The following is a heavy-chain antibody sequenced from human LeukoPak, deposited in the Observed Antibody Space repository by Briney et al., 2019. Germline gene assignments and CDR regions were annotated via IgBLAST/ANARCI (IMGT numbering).Heavy chain of an antibody. CDR1: GFTFDDYA. CDR3: AKMGAGLDY. J-gene: IGHJ4*02. Sequence: PGGPLRLSCAASGFTFDDYAMHWVRQAPGKGLEWVSGISWNSGSIGYADSVKGRFTISRDNAKNSLYLQMNSLRAEDTALYYCAKMGAGLDYWGQGTLVTVSS. V-gene: IGHV3-9*01. CDR2: ISWNSGSI. D-gene: IGHD1-26*01.